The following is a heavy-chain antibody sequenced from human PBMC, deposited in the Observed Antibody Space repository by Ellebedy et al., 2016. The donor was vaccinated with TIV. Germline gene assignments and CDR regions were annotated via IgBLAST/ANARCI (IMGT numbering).Heavy chain of an antibody. J-gene: IGHJ3*02. V-gene: IGHV3-23*01. Sequence: GESLKISCAASGFNFGGHAMKWVRQAPGKGLEWVSSIGSSAYSTHYADSVKGRFTISRDNSRNTLYLQMNSVIGEDTAVYFCAKDLRYSAGWGGALDIWGHGAMVTVSS. CDR1: GFNFGGHA. D-gene: IGHD2-8*02. CDR3: AKDLRYSAGWGGALDI. CDR2: IGSSAYST.